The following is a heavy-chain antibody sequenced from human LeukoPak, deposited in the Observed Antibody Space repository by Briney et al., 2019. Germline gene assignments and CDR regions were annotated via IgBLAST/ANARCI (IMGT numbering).Heavy chain of an antibody. CDR1: GFTFSDAW. Sequence: GGSLRLSCAASGFTFSDAWMSWVRQAPGKGLEWVGRIKSKSDDGTADYAAPVKGRFTISRDDSKNTLYLQMNSLKTEDTAVYYCTNYYDSSGYYLDYWGQGILVTVSS. CDR3: TNYYDSSGYYLDY. D-gene: IGHD3-22*01. V-gene: IGHV3-15*01. J-gene: IGHJ4*02. CDR2: IKSKSDDGTA.